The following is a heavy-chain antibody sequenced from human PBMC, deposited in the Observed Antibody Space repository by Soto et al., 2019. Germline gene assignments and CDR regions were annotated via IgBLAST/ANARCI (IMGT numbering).Heavy chain of an antibody. D-gene: IGHD3-22*01. V-gene: IGHV3-33*01. CDR3: ASDSITMTPTNWFDP. CDR1: GFTFSSYG. CDR2: IWYDGSNK. J-gene: IGHJ5*02. Sequence: GGSLRLSCAASGFTFSSYGMHWVRQAPGKGLGWVAVIWYDGSNKYYADSVKGRFTISRDNSKNTLYLQMNSLRAEETAVYYCASDSITMTPTNWFDPWGQGTLVTVSS.